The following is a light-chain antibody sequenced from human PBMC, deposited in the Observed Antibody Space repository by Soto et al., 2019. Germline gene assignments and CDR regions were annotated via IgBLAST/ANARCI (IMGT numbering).Light chain of an antibody. CDR1: QSVSSY. CDR2: TTS. V-gene: IGKV1-39*01. CDR3: QQNSIIPWT. J-gene: IGKJ1*01. Sequence: DIQMTQSASSLSASVGDRVTIPCRASQSVSSYVNWYQHKPGKAPKLLIFTTSSLESGFPSRFSGSGSGTDFTLPISSLHPEDFSTYYCQQNSIIPWTFGHGTTVEF.